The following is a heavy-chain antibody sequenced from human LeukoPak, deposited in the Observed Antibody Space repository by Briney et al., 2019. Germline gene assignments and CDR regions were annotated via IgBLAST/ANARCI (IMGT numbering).Heavy chain of an antibody. Sequence: GGSLRLSCAASGFTFSSYAMHWVRQAPGKGLGWVAVISYDGSNKYYADSVKGRFTISRDNSKNTLYLQMNSLRAEDTAVYYCARDRIVVVKIFDYWGQGTLVTVSS. V-gene: IGHV3-30*04. J-gene: IGHJ4*02. CDR3: ARDRIVVVKIFDY. CDR2: ISYDGSNK. CDR1: GFTFSSYA. D-gene: IGHD3-22*01.